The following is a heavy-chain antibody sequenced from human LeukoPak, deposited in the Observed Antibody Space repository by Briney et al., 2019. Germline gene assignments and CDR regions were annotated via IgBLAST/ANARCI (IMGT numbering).Heavy chain of an antibody. V-gene: IGHV1-69-2*01. CDR2: VDPEDGET. D-gene: IGHD5-24*01. Sequence: GASVKVSCKASGYTFTSYYTHWVQQAPGKGLEWMGLVDPEDGETIYAEKFQGRVTITADTSTDTAYMELSSLRSEDTAVYYCATGRWLQPFDPWGQGTLVTVSS. J-gene: IGHJ5*02. CDR1: GYTFTSYY. CDR3: ATGRWLQPFDP.